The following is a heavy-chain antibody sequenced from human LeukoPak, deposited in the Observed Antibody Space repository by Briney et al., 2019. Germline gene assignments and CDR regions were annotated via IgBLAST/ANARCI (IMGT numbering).Heavy chain of an antibody. CDR3: AKDIHDFWSGYWGAFDI. J-gene: IGHJ3*02. D-gene: IGHD3-3*01. V-gene: IGHV3-9*01. CDR2: ISWNSGSI. Sequence: GGSLRLSCAASGFTFDDYAMHWVRHAPGKGLEWVSGISWNSGSIGYADSVKGRFTISRDNAKNSLYLQMNSLRAEDTALYYCAKDIHDFWSGYWGAFDIWGQGTMVTVSS. CDR1: GFTFDDYA.